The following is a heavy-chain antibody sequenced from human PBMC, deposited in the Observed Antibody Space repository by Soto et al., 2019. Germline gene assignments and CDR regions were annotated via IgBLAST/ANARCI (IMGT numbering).Heavy chain of an antibody. CDR3: ALDRLAAAGLNWFAP. D-gene: IGHD6-13*01. CDR1: GGTFSSYT. V-gene: IGHV1-69*02. CDR2: IIPILGIA. J-gene: IGHJ5*02. Sequence: QVQLVQSGAEVKKPGSSVKVSCKASGGTFSSYTISWVRQAPGQGLEWMGRIIPILGIANYAQKFQGRVTITADQSTSTAYMELSSLRSEDTAVYYCALDRLAAAGLNWFAPWGQGPLVTVSS.